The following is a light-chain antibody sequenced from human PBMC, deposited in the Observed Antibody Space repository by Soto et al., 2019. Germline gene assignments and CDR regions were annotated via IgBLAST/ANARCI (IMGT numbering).Light chain of an antibody. V-gene: IGLV2-14*03. CDR3: CSYTTSNTRQIV. J-gene: IGLJ1*01. CDR2: DVS. Sequence: QSVLTQPASVPVSPGQSITISCTGTSSDVGGYNYVSWYQHHPGKAPKLMIYDVSNRPSGVSNRFSGSKSGNTASLTISGLQPEDEADYYCCSYTTSNTRQIVFGTGTKVTVL. CDR1: SSDVGGYNY.